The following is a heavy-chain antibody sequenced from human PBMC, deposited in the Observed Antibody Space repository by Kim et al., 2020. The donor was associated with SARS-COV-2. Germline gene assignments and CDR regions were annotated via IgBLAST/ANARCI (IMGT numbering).Heavy chain of an antibody. J-gene: IGHJ4*02. D-gene: IGHD7-27*01. V-gene: IGHV4-59*01. CDR3: ARGATHLHPHWVFDY. Sequence: SETLSLTCTVSGGSISSYYWSWIRQPPGKGLEWIGYIYYSGSTNYNPSLKSRVTISVDTSKNQFSLKLSSVTAADTAVYYCARGATHLHPHWVFDYWGQGTLVTVSS. CDR1: GGSISSYY. CDR2: IYYSGST.